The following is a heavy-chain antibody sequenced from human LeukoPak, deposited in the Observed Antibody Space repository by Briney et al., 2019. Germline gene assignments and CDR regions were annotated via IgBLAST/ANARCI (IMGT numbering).Heavy chain of an antibody. CDR3: ARRRAGYGGNSPPDY. CDR1: GGTFSSYA. D-gene: IGHD4-23*01. V-gene: IGHV1-46*01. CDR2: INPSGGST. J-gene: IGHJ4*02. Sequence: ASVKVSCKASGGTFSSYAISWVRQAPGQGLEWMGIINPSGGSTSYAQKFQGRVTMTRDTSTSTVYMELSSLRSEDTAVYYCARRRAGYGGNSPPDYWGQGTLVTVSS.